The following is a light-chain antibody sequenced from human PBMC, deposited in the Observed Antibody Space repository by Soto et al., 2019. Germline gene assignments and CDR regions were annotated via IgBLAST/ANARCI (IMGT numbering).Light chain of an antibody. CDR1: SSDVGGYNY. J-gene: IGLJ1*01. CDR2: EVS. V-gene: IGLV2-14*01. Sequence: SALTXPASVSGSPGQSITISCTGTSSDVGGYNYVSWYQQHPGKAPKLLIYEVSNRPSGVSNRFSGSKSGNTASLTISGLQAEDEAEYYCSSYTSSSTRVFGTGTKVPVL. CDR3: SSYTSSSTRV.